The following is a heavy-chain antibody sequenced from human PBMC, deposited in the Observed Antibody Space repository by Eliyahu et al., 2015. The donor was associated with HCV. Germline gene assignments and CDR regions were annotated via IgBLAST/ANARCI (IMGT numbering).Heavy chain of an antibody. CDR1: GFTFSSYS. CDR2: ISSSSSYI. Sequence: EVQLVESGGGLVKPGGSLRLSCAASGFTFSSYSMNWVRRAPGKGLEWVSSISSSSSYIYYADSVKGRFTISRDNAKNSLYLQMNSLRAEDTAVYYCARAGVDSSGYYLGHNYYYYGMDVWGQGTTVTVSS. V-gene: IGHV3-21*01. CDR3: ARAGVDSSGYYLGHNYYYYGMDV. D-gene: IGHD3-22*01. J-gene: IGHJ6*02.